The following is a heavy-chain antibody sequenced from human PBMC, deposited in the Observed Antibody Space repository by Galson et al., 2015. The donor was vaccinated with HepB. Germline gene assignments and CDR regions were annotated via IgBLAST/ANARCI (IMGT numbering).Heavy chain of an antibody. CDR3: ARESSGYYDFWSGYYAFDY. CDR1: GGTFSSYA. Sequence: SVKVSCKASGGTFSSYAISWVRQAPGQGLEWMGGIIPIFGTANYAQKFQGRVTITADESTSTAYMELSSLRSEDTAVYYCARESSGYYDFWSGYYAFDYWGQGTLVTVSS. V-gene: IGHV1-69*13. D-gene: IGHD3-3*01. J-gene: IGHJ4*02. CDR2: IIPIFGTA.